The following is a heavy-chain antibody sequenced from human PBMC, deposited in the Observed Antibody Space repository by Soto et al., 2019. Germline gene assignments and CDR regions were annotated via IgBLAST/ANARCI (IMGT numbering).Heavy chain of an antibody. CDR1: GYTFTSYA. J-gene: IGHJ5*02. CDR2: INAGNGNT. CDR3: AGGGGGVPAAP. Sequence: QVQLVQSGAEVKKPGASVKVSCKASGYTFTSYAMHWVRQAPGQRLEWMGWINAGNGNTKYSQKFQGRVTITRDTSASKAHMEVRSLRFEDTAVYFCAGGGGGVPAAPWGQGTLVTVSS. V-gene: IGHV1-3*01. D-gene: IGHD2-2*01.